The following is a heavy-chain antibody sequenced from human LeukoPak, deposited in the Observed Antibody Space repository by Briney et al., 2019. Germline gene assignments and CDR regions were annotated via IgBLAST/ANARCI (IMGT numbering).Heavy chain of an antibody. J-gene: IGHJ4*02. CDR3: GRQVYNYGHLPYYFDY. D-gene: IGHD5-18*01. CDR1: GGSISSRSYY. Sequence: SETLSLTCTVSGGSISSRSYYWGWIRQPPGKGLEWIGNIYYSGGTYYNASLKSRVTISVDTSENQFSLKLKSVTAADTAVYYCGRQVYNYGHLPYYFDYWGQGTLVTVSS. V-gene: IGHV4-39*01. CDR2: IYYSGGT.